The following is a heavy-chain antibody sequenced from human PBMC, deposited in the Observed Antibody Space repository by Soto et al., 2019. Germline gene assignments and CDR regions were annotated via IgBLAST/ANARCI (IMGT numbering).Heavy chain of an antibody. CDR2: ISYSGST. D-gene: IGHD3-10*01. J-gene: IGHJ4*02. Sequence: SETLCLTCTVSGGSITTYDWNWIRQPPGKGLEWIGYISYSGSTNFNPSLKSRVSMSLDTSKNQFSLKLSSVTAADTAVYYCARGWFGEFVYYFDYWGQGTLVTVSS. CDR3: ARGWFGEFVYYFDY. CDR1: GGSITTYD. V-gene: IGHV4-59*12.